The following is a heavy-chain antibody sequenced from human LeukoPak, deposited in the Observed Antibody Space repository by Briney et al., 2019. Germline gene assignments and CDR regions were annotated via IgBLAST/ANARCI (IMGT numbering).Heavy chain of an antibody. Sequence: SETLSLTCAVYGGSFSGYYWSWIRQPPGKGLEWIGEINHSGSTNYNPSLKSRVTISVDTSKNQFSLKLSSVTAADTAVYYCARTIRGYNWFVPWGQGTLVTVSS. D-gene: IGHD2-2*02. CDR1: GGSFSGYY. J-gene: IGHJ5*02. V-gene: IGHV4-34*01. CDR3: ARTIRGYNWFVP. CDR2: INHSGST.